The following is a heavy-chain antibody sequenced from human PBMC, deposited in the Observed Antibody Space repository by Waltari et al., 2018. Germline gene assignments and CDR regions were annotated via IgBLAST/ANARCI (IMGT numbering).Heavy chain of an antibody. D-gene: IGHD3-9*01. J-gene: IGHJ6*03. V-gene: IGHV4-59*01. Sequence: LVKPSETLSLTCTVSGGSISSYYWSWIRQPPGKGLEWIGYIYYSGSTNYNPSLKSRVTISVDTSKNQFSLKLSSVTAADTAVYYCARGRGYDILTGYSYYYMDVWGKGTTVTVSS. CDR2: IYYSGST. CDR3: ARGRGYDILTGYSYYYMDV. CDR1: GGSISSYY.